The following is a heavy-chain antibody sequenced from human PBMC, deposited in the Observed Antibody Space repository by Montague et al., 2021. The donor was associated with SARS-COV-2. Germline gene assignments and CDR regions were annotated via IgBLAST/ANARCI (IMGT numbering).Heavy chain of an antibody. CDR1: GVSINNNNYY. V-gene: IGHV4-39*01. CDR3: ARHLFSFSDSGALGHFDY. CDR2: IYYSGST. Sequence: SETLSLTCDVSGVSINNNNYYWGWIRQPPGKGLEWIGTIYYSGSTYYNPSLKSRVTISVDTSKNQFSLRVRSVTAADTAVYYCARHLFSFSDSGALGHFDYWGHGTLVAVSS. J-gene: IGHJ4*01. D-gene: IGHD3-10*01.